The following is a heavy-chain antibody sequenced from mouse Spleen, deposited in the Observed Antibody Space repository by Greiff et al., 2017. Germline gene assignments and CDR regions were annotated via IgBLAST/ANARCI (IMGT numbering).Heavy chain of an antibody. CDR3: ARKDYYYGSSLYYAMDY. CDR2: IWSGGST. V-gene: IGHV2-2*01. CDR1: GFSLTSYG. J-gene: IGHJ4*01. Sequence: VQLQESGPGLVQPSQSLSITCTVSGFSLTSYGVHWVRQSPGKGLEWLGVIWSGGSTDYNAAFISRLSISKDNSKSQVFFKMNSLQADDTAIYYCARKDYYYGSSLYYAMDYWGQGTSVTVSS. D-gene: IGHD1-1*01.